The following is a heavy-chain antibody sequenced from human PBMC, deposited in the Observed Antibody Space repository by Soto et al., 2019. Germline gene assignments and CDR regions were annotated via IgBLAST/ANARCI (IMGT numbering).Heavy chain of an antibody. J-gene: IGHJ6*02. D-gene: IGHD5-18*01. CDR3: ARGGYSYGAYYYYYYGMDV. Sequence: SETLSLTCAVYGGSFSGYYWSWIRQPPGKGLEWIGEINHSGSTNYNPSLKSRVTMSVDTSKNQFSLKLSSVTAADTAVYYCARGGYSYGAYYYYYYGMDVWGQGTTVTVSS. CDR1: GGSFSGYY. CDR2: INHSGST. V-gene: IGHV4-34*01.